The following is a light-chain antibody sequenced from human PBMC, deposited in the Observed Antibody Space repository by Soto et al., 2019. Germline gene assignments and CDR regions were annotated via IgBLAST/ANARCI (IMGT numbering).Light chain of an antibody. V-gene: IGKV1-6*01. CDR1: QGIRSE. CDR3: IQDYNYPLT. Sequence: QMPKSPSSLSASVGDRVTITCRASQGIRSELGWYQQKPGKAPNLLIYTASTLQSGVPSRFSGSGSGTDFTITICSLQPEDFATYYCIQDYNYPLTFGGGTKVDIK. J-gene: IGKJ4*01. CDR2: TAS.